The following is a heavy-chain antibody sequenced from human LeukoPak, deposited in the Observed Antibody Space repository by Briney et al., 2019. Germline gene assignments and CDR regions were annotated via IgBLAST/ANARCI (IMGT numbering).Heavy chain of an antibody. CDR3: ARGRNPLTAGGWFDP. J-gene: IGHJ5*02. D-gene: IGHD1-14*01. Sequence: ASVKVSCKASGYIFTSYFMHWVRQAPGQGLEWMGLINPSGGSTSYAQKFQGRVTMTRDTSTSTVYMELSSLRSEDTAVYYCARGRNPLTAGGWFDPWGQGTLVTVSS. V-gene: IGHV1-46*01. CDR2: INPSGGST. CDR1: GYIFTSYF.